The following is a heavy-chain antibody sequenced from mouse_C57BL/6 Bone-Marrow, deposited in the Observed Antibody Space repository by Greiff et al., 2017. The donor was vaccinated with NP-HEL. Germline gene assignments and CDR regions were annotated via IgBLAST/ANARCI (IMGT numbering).Heavy chain of an antibody. V-gene: IGHV1-4*01. J-gene: IGHJ2*01. CDR1: GYTFTSYT. D-gene: IGHD3-2*02. CDR3: AIGSSGP. CDR2: INPSSGYT. Sequence: VQRVESGAELARPGASVKMSCKASGYTFTSYTMHWVKQRPGQGLEWIGYINPSSGYTKYNQKFKDKATLTVDKSSSTAYMQLSSLTSEDSAVYYCAIGSSGPWGQGTTLTVSS.